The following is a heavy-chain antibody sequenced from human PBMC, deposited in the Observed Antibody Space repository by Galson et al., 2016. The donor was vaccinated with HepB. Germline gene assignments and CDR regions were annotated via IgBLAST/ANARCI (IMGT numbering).Heavy chain of an antibody. CDR1: GFTFRTYA. J-gene: IGHJ4*02. CDR3: ARDGRSVGRGLNDH. CDR2: ISYDGANQ. D-gene: IGHD3-10*01. Sequence: SLRLSCAASGFTFRTYAMHWVRQAPGKGLEWVAIISYDGANQYYADSVKGRFTISRDNSENTLYLQMSGLRAEDTALYYCARDGRSVGRGLNDHWGQGTLVTVSS. V-gene: IGHV3-30*04.